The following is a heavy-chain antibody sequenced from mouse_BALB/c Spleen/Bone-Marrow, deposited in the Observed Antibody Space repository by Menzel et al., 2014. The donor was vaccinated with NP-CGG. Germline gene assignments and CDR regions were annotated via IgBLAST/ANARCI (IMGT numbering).Heavy chain of an antibody. D-gene: IGHD1-1*01. J-gene: IGHJ1*01. CDR2: TDPANGNT. CDR1: GFNIKDTY. CDR3: ARYDYGWYFYV. Sequence: VQLQQSGAELVKPGASVKLSCTASGFNIKDTYMHWVKQRPEQGLEWIGRTDPANGNTKYDPKFQGTATITADTSSNTAYLQLSSLTSEDTAVYYCARYDYGWYFYVWGAGTTVTVSS. V-gene: IGHV14-3*02.